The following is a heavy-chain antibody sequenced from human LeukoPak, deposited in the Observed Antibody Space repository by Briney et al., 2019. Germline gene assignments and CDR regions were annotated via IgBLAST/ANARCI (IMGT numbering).Heavy chain of an antibody. CDR1: GFTFSSYS. Sequence: GGSLRLSCAASGFTFSSYSMNWVRQAPGKGLEWVSSISSSSSYIYYADSVKGRFTISRDNAKNSLYLQMNSLRAEDTAVYYCARAHYGILTGYIDYWGQGTLVTVSS. V-gene: IGHV3-21*01. D-gene: IGHD3-9*01. J-gene: IGHJ4*02. CDR3: ARAHYGILTGYIDY. CDR2: ISSSSSYI.